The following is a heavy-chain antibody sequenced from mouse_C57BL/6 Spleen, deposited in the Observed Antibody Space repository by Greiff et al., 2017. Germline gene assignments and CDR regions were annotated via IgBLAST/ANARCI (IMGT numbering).Heavy chain of an antibody. V-gene: IGHV1-69*01. J-gene: IGHJ4*01. Sequence: QVQLQQSGAELVMPGASVKLSCKASGYTFTSYWMHWVKQRPGQGLEWIGEIDPSDSYTTYNQKFKGKSTLTVDKSSSTAYMQLSSLTSEDSAVYYCARVGPITTVVAHYAMDYWGQGTSVTVSS. CDR3: ARVGPITTVVAHYAMDY. D-gene: IGHD1-1*01. CDR2: IDPSDSYT. CDR1: GYTFTSYW.